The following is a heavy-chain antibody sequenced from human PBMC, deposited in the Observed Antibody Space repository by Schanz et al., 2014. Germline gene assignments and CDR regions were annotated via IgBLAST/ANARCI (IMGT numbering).Heavy chain of an antibody. Sequence: EAQLLESGGGLVQPGGSLRLSCAASGFSFRKSAMSWVRQAPGKGLEWVSALTGSGTTTYYADSVKGRFTISRENSKSILYLQMNSLRAEDTAVYYCAKAGSGWSTADYYYWGQGTLVAVSS. CDR2: LTGSGTTT. CDR1: GFSFRKSA. CDR3: AKAGSGWSTADYYY. J-gene: IGHJ4*02. V-gene: IGHV3-23*01. D-gene: IGHD6-19*01.